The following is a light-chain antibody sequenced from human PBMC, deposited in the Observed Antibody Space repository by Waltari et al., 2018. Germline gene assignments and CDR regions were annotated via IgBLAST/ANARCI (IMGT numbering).Light chain of an antibody. Sequence: QSALTQPASVSGSPGQSITISCTGTSSDIGGYNFVSWYKQHPGKVPKLMIYEVYNRPSGVSFRFSASKPGNCASLTIAGLQAEDEADYYCSSYTSSTTGIFGGGTKLTVL. CDR1: SSDIGGYNF. CDR3: SSYTSSTTGI. CDR2: EVY. J-gene: IGLJ2*01. V-gene: IGLV2-14*01.